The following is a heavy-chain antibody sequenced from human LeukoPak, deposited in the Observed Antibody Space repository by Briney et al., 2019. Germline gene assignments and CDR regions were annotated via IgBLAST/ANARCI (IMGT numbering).Heavy chain of an antibody. CDR2: IRYDGSNK. D-gene: IGHD3-10*01. J-gene: IGHJ4*02. CDR1: GFTFSSYG. V-gene: IGHV3-30*02. Sequence: GGSLRLSCAASGFTFSSYGMHWVRQAPGKGLEWVAFIRYDGSNKYYADSVKGRFTISRDNAKNSLYLQMNSLRAEDTAVYYCARDFGDPIDYWGQGTLVTVSS. CDR3: ARDFGDPIDY.